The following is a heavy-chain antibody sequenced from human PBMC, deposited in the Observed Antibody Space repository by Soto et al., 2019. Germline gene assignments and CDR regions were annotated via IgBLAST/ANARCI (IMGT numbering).Heavy chain of an antibody. J-gene: IGHJ5*02. CDR3: ARDSFNEGWFDP. D-gene: IGHD1-1*01. V-gene: IGHV3-21*01. Sequence: EVQLVESGGGLVKPGGSLRLSCAASGFTFSSYSMNWVRQAPGKGLEWVSSISSSSSYIYYADSVKGRFTISRDNAKNSLYLQMNSLRAEDTAVYYCARDSFNEGWFDPWGQGTLVTVSS. CDR1: GFTFSSYS. CDR2: ISSSSSYI.